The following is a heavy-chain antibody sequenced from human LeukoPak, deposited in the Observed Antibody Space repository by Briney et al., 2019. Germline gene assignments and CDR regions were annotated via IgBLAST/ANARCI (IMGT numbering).Heavy chain of an antibody. D-gene: IGHD6-13*01. CDR2: FDPEDGET. CDR3: ATDKVSGAAAGTKFDY. V-gene: IGHV1-24*01. Sequence: GASVKVSSKVSGYTLTELSMHWVRQAPGKGLEWMGGFDPEDGETIYAQKFQGRVTMTEDTSTDTAYMELSSLRSEDTAVYYCATDKVSGAAAGTKFDYWGQGTLVTVSS. CDR1: GYTLTELS. J-gene: IGHJ4*02.